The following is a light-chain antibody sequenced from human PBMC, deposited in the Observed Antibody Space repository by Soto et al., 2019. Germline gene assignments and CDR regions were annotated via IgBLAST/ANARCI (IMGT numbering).Light chain of an antibody. Sequence: IVLTQSPGTLSLSPGERATLSCRASQSVGSNFLAWYQQKRGQAPRILIYAASNRASGIPDRFSDSGSGSDFTLTISRLEPEDFAVYYCQQYGSPPWAFGQGTRVEI. CDR2: AAS. CDR1: QSVGSNF. CDR3: QQYGSPPWA. V-gene: IGKV3-20*01. J-gene: IGKJ1*01.